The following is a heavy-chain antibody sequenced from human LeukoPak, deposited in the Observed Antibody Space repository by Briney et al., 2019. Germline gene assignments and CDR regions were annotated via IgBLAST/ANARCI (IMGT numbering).Heavy chain of an antibody. V-gene: IGHV3-74*01. Sequence: PGGSLRLSCAASGFTFSSYWMHWVRQAPGKGLVWVSRINSDGSSTSYADSVKGRFTISRDNAKNTLYLQMNSLRAEDTAVYYCARHGYTSGWVRSWGQGTLVTVST. CDR2: INSDGSST. CDR3: ARHGYTSGWVRS. D-gene: IGHD6-19*01. CDR1: GFTFSSYW. J-gene: IGHJ4*02.